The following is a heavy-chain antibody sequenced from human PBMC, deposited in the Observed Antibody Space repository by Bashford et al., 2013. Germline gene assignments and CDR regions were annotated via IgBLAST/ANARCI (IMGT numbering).Heavy chain of an antibody. CDR3: ARNTGEXYFDY. D-gene: IGHD3-10*01. J-gene: IGHJ4*02. CDR2: IYPGDSDT. Sequence: WVRQMPGKGLEWMGIIYPGDSDTRYSPSFQGQVTISADKSISTAYLQWSSLKASDTAMYYCARNTGEXYFDYWGQGPWSPSPQ. V-gene: IGHV5-51*01.